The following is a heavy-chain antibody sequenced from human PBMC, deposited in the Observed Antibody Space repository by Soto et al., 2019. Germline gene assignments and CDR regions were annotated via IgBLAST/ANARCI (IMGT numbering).Heavy chain of an antibody. J-gene: IGHJ4*02. V-gene: IGHV1-69*13. CDR1: GGSFGNSA. D-gene: IGHD3-3*01. CDR3: ATGVIWIGYFTVDS. CDR2: FIPVYRTL. Sequence: SVKVTCKASGGSFGNSAINWVRLTPGQGLEWLGGFIPVYRTLNYAQKFQGRVTITADESTGTAYMTLSSLASDDTAVYYCATGVIWIGYFTVDSWGQGTRGTVSS.